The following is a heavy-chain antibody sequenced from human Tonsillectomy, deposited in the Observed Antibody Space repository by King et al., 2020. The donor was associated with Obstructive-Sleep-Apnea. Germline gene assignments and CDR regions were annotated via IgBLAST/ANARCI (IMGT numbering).Heavy chain of an antibody. V-gene: IGHV3-48*04. D-gene: IGHD7-27*01. J-gene: IGHJ4*02. Sequence: VQLVESGGGLVQPGGSLRLSCAASGFNFGDYSMNWVRQAPGKGLEWISYVFTSNDMRRYADSVGGRFTISRDSANNALDLQMDSLRAEDTAVYFCVSDRNWAFDHWGQGTLVTVSS. CDR1: GFNFGDYS. CDR3: VSDRNWAFDH. CDR2: VFTSNDMR.